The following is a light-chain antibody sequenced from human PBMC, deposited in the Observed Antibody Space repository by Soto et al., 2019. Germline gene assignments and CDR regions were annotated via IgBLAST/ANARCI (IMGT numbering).Light chain of an antibody. Sequence: EIVLTQSPATLSLSPGERATLSCRASQSVSSYLAWYQQEPGQAPRLLIYDASNRATGIPARFSGSGSGTDFTLTISSLEPEDFAVYNCQQRSNWPPRYTFGPGTKLEIK. CDR2: DAS. CDR3: QQRSNWPPRYT. CDR1: QSVSSY. J-gene: IGKJ2*01. V-gene: IGKV3-11*01.